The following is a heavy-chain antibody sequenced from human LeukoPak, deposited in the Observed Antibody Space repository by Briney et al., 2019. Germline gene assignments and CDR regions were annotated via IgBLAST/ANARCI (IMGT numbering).Heavy chain of an antibody. CDR1: GGSISSSSYY. CDR3: ARDHSPFDY. D-gene: IGHD4-11*01. CDR2: IYYSGST. Sequence: SETQSLTCTVSGGSISSSSYYWGWIRQPPGKGLEWIGSIYYSGSTYYNPSLKSRVTISVDTSKNQFSLKLSSVTAADTAVYYCARDHSPFDYWGQGTLVTVSS. J-gene: IGHJ4*02. V-gene: IGHV4-39*07.